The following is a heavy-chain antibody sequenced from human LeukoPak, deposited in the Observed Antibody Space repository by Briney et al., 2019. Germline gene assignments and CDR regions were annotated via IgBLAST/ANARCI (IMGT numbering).Heavy chain of an antibody. J-gene: IGHJ4*02. CDR1: GFTVSSNY. CDR3: AKMDYYDSSGLGY. CDR2: IYSGGGT. V-gene: IGHV3-66*01. Sequence: GGSLRLSCAASGFTVSSNYMSWVRQTPGKGLEWVSVIYSGGGTYYADSVKGRFTISRDSSKNTLYLQMNSLRAEDTAVYYCAKMDYYDSSGLGYWGQGTLVTVSS. D-gene: IGHD3-22*01.